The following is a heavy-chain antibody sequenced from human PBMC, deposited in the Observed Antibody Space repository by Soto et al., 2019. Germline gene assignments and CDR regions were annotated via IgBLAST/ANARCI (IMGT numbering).Heavy chain of an antibody. CDR3: ARDGTRSSGWNDY. Sequence: QVQLVQSGAEVKKPGSSVKVSCKASGGTFSSYTISWVRQAPGQGLEWMGRIIPILGIANYAQKFQGRVTITADKSTSTAYMELSSLRSEDTAVYYCARDGTRSSGWNDYWGQRTLVTVSS. J-gene: IGHJ4*02. D-gene: IGHD6-19*01. V-gene: IGHV1-69*08. CDR1: GGTFSSYT. CDR2: IIPILGIA.